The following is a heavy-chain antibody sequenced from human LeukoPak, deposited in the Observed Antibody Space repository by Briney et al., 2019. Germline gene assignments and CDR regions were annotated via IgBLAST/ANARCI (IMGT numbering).Heavy chain of an antibody. Sequence: GGTLRLSCEASGFTFSSYAMSWVRQAPGKGLDGVSVISGSGGSTFYADSVKGRFTISRDNPKNTLYLQMNSLRAEDTAVYYCAKGSIAARLRHFDYWGQGTLVTVSS. J-gene: IGHJ4*02. CDR2: ISGSGGST. D-gene: IGHD6-6*01. V-gene: IGHV3-23*01. CDR3: AKGSIAARLRHFDY. CDR1: GFTFSSYA.